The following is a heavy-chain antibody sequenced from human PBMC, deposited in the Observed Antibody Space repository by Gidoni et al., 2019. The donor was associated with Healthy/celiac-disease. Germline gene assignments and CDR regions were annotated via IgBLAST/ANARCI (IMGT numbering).Heavy chain of an antibody. Sequence: QMQLVQSGPEVKKPGTSVKVSCKASGFTFTSSAGQWVRQDSGQRLEWIGGIVVGIGNTNYAQKFQERVTITGDMPTSTAYMGLSSLRSEDTAVYYFAARGGGSYLDAFDIWGQGTMVTVSS. V-gene: IGHV1-58*01. D-gene: IGHD1-26*01. CDR2: IVVGIGNT. CDR1: GFTFTSSA. J-gene: IGHJ3*02. CDR3: AARGGGSYLDAFDI.